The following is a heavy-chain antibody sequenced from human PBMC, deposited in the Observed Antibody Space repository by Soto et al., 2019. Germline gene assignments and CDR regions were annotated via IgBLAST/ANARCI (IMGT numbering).Heavy chain of an antibody. CDR2: ISGSGVST. V-gene: IGHV3-23*01. CDR1: EVTFSSYA. CDR3: AKDMISFRIEMVRGVISPLDY. Sequence: EVQLLESAGGLVRPGGSLRLSCAASEVTFSSYAMNWVRQAPGKGLEWVSTISGSGVSTYYADSVKGRFTISRDNSKNTLYLQMNSLRAEDTAVYYCAKDMISFRIEMVRGVISPLDYWGQGTLVTVSS. J-gene: IGHJ4*02. D-gene: IGHD3-10*01.